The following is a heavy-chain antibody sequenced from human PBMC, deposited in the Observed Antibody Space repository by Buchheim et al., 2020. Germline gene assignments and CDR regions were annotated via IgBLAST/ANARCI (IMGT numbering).Heavy chain of an antibody. CDR3: ARRGGYSSGWGLPENYYYGMDV. CDR2: IYYSGST. J-gene: IGHJ6*02. CDR1: GGSISSSSYY. Sequence: QLQLQESGPGLVKPSETLSLTCTVSGGSISSSSYYWGWIRQPPGKGLEWIGSIYYSGSTYYNPSLKSRVTISVDTSKNQFYLKLSSVTAADTAVYYCARRGGYSSGWGLPENYYYGMDVWGQGTT. D-gene: IGHD6-19*01. V-gene: IGHV4-39*01.